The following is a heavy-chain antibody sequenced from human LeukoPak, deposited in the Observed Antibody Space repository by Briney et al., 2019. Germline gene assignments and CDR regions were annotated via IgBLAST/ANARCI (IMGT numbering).Heavy chain of an antibody. Sequence: SETLSLTCTVSGGSVSIYYWSWLRHPPGKGLEWIGYIYHSGSTNHSPPLKTRFNTTVHTYKNQFSLELSSVTAADAAVYFCASLGGYYDFWSGYRDYWGQGILVTVSS. J-gene: IGHJ4*02. CDR3: ASLGGYYDFWSGYRDY. D-gene: IGHD3-3*01. CDR1: GGSVSIYY. V-gene: IGHV4-59*02. CDR2: IYHSGST.